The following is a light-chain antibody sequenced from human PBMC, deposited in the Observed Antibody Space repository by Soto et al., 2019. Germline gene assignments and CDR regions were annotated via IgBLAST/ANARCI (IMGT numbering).Light chain of an antibody. CDR2: AAS. CDR1: QSVGSS. J-gene: IGKJ4*01. Sequence: DILMTQSPSTLSASVLDRVTITCRASQSVGSSLAWYQKIPGKPPRVLIHAASTLQSGVPSRFSGSGSGTEFSLTISSLQPDDFATYYCQQYSSYPLTFGGGTKVDIK. CDR3: QQYSSYPLT. V-gene: IGKV1-5*03.